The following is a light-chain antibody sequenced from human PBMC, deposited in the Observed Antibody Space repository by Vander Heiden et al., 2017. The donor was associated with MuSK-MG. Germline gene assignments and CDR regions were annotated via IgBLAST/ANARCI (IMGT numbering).Light chain of an antibody. V-gene: IGKV3-20*01. CDR3: HQSGSAPWT. J-gene: IGKJ1*01. Sequence: EIALTQSPGPLSLSPGERVTLSCRASQSVSSTYLAWYQHRPGQAPRLLIYGASNRATDIPDRFSGSGSGTDFTLSISRLEPEDFAVYYCHQSGSAPWTFGQGTKVEIK. CDR2: GAS. CDR1: QSVSSTY.